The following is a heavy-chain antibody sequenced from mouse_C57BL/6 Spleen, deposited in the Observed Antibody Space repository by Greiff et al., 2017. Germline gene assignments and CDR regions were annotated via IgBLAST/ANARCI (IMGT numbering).Heavy chain of an antibody. CDR3: TSNYCSLAWFAY. CDR2: IDPETGGT. D-gene: IGHD1-1*01. CDR1: GYTFTDYE. J-gene: IGHJ3*01. V-gene: IGHV1-15*01. Sequence: VQLQQSGAELVRPGASVTLSCKASGYTFTDYEMHWVKQTPVHGLEWIGAIDPETGGTAYNQKFKGKAILTADKSSSTAYMELRSLTSEDSAVYYCTSNYCSLAWFAYWGQGTLVTVSA.